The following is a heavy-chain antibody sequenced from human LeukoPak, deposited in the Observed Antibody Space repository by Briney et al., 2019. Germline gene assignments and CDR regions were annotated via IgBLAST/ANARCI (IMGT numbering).Heavy chain of an antibody. CDR1: GFTVSSNY. D-gene: IGHD2-8*02. Sequence: PGGSLRLSCAVSGFTVSSNYMSWVRQAPGKGLEWVSVIYSGGSTYYADSVKGRFTISRDNSKNTLYLQMNSLRAEDTAVYYCARAQRSGYCTDWGQGTTVTVSS. V-gene: IGHV3-53*01. CDR3: ARAQRSGYCTD. CDR2: IYSGGST. J-gene: IGHJ6*02.